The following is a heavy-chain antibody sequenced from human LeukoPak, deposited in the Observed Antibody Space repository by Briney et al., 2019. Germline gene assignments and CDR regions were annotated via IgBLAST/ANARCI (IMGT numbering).Heavy chain of an antibody. J-gene: IGHJ6*03. CDR1: GGSFSGYY. Sequence: SETLSLTCAVYGGSFSGYYWSWIRQPPGKGLEWIGEINHSGSTNYNPSLKSRVTISVDTSKNQFSLKLSSVTAADTAVYYCARDRIVVVPAAMLSETYYYMDVWGKGTTVTVSS. D-gene: IGHD2-2*01. V-gene: IGHV4-34*01. CDR2: INHSGST. CDR3: ARDRIVVVPAAMLSETYYYMDV.